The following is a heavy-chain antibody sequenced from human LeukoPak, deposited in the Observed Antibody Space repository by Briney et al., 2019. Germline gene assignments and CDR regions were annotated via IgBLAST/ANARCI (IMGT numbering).Heavy chain of an antibody. Sequence: GGSLRLSCAASGFTFNSYAMSWVRQAPGKGLEWVSLISGSGGSTFCADSVKGRFTISRDSSKNTLYLQMNSLTAEDTAVYYCAKDLYYGSGSYSYGFDYWGQGTLVTVSS. D-gene: IGHD3-10*01. V-gene: IGHV3-23*01. CDR1: GFTFNSYA. CDR2: ISGSGGST. J-gene: IGHJ4*02. CDR3: AKDLYYGSGSYSYGFDY.